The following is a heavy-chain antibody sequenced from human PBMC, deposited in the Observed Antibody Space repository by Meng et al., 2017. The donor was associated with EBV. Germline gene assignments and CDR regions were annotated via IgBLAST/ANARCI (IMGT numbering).Heavy chain of an antibody. D-gene: IGHD3-10*01. CDR1: EGPYRSDA. J-gene: IGHJ4*02. CDR3: ASESGRGFTPDY. CDR2: LIPMSGAP. Sequence: VLVSHSGAEVKRLGSSVKVSGSTSEGPYRSDAVSWVCPAPGKGLEWIGGLIPMSGAPHYAQKFQDRVTIIADESTSTHSMELNNLRFEDTAMYYCASESGRGFTPDYWGQGTLFTVSS. V-gene: IGHV1-69*01.